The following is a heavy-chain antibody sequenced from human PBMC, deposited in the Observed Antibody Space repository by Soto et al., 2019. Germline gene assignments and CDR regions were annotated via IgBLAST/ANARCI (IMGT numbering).Heavy chain of an antibody. J-gene: IGHJ4*02. CDR1: GFSLSRYG. V-gene: IGHV3-NL1*01. Sequence: PGGALRLSCTASGFSLSRYGWHWVRQAPGKGLEWVSGICAGGSKTSYTDFVKGRFTISRDNPKNTLYLQMNSLRDEDTAVYFSAKEDTGGGTPLFNYWGQGALVTVSS. CDR3: AKEDTGGGTPLFNY. D-gene: IGHD5-18*01. CDR2: ICAGGSKT.